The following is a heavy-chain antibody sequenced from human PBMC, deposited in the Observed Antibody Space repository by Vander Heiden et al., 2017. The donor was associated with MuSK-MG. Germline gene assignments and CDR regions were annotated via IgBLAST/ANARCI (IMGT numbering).Heavy chain of an antibody. CDR3: ARHRNYYGSDGMDV. J-gene: IGHJ6*02. D-gene: IGHD3-10*01. Sequence: QLQLQESGPGLVKPSETLSLTCTVSGGSISSSSYYWGWIRQPPGKGLEWIGSIYYSGSTYYNPSLKSRVTISVDTSKNQFSLKLSSVTAADTAVYYCARHRNYYGSDGMDVWGQGTTVTVSS. CDR2: IYYSGST. V-gene: IGHV4-39*01. CDR1: GGSISSSSYY.